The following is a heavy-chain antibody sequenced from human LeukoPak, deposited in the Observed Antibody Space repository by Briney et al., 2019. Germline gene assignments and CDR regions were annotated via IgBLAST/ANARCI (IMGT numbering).Heavy chain of an antibody. CDR1: GGSFSGYY. J-gene: IGHJ4*02. CDR2: INRSGST. V-gene: IGHV4-34*01. CDR3: ARALKSPNYYGSGSYYDS. D-gene: IGHD3-10*01. Sequence: SETLSLTCAVYGGSFSGYYWSWIRQPPGKGLEWIGEINRSGSTNYNPSLKSRVTISLDTSKNQFSLKLSSVTAADTAVYYCARALKSPNYYGSGSYYDSWGQGTLVTVSS.